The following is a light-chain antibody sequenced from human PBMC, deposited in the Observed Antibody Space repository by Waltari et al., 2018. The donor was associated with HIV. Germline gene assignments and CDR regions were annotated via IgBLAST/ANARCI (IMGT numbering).Light chain of an antibody. V-gene: IGLV2-11*01. Sequence: QSALTQPRSVSGSPGQSVTISCTGTSSDVGGYNYVSWYQQHPGKAPKLVIYDVTERPSGVPDRFSGSKSGNTASLTISGLQAEDEADYYCCSYAGTYPYVFGTGTKVTVL. CDR1: SSDVGGYNY. CDR3: CSYAGTYPYV. CDR2: DVT. J-gene: IGLJ1*01.